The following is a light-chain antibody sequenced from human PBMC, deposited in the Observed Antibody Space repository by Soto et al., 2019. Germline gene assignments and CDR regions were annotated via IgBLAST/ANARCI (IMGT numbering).Light chain of an antibody. V-gene: IGKV3-11*01. J-gene: IGKJ4*01. Sequence: EVVLTQSPATLSMSPGERVXXXXXASQSISYSLAWYQHKPGQAPRLLIYGASTRATGIPARFSGSGSGTDFTLTISSLEPEDFAVYYCQQRSNWRLTFGGGTKVDTK. CDR2: GAS. CDR1: QSISYS. CDR3: QQRSNWRLT.